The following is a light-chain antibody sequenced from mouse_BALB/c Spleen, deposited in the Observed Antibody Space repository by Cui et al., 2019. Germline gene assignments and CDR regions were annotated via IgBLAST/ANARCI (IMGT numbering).Light chain of an antibody. CDR1: ENIYSK. CDR3: QHFWGTPLT. Sequence: DIQMTQSPASLSVSVGETVTITCRASENIYSKLAWYQQKQGKSPQLLVYAATNLADGVPSRFSGSGSGTQYSLKINSLQSEDFGSYYCQHFWGTPLTFGAGTKLELK. CDR2: AAT. V-gene: IGKV12-46*01. J-gene: IGKJ5*01.